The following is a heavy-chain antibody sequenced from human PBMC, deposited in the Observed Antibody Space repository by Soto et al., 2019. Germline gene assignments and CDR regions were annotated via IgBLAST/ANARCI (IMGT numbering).Heavy chain of an antibody. V-gene: IGHV4-39*01. CDR1: GGSISSSSYY. CDR2: IYYSGST. Sequence: SETLSLTCTVSGGSISSSSYYLGWIRQPPGKGLEWIGSIYYSGSTYYNPSLKSRVTISVDTSKNQFSLKLSSVTAADTAVYYCARRAHWYFDLWGRGTLVTVSS. CDR3: ARRAHWYFDL. J-gene: IGHJ2*01.